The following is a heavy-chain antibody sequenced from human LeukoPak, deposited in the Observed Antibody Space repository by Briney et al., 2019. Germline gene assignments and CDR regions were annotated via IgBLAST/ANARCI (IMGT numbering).Heavy chain of an antibody. CDR3: TTTRPYGTTWAGAFED. Sequence: GGSLRLSCVASGFTFSSYAMSWVRQAPGKGLEWVSGISGSGGNTYYADSVKGRFTISRDNSKHTLFLQMSSLRVEDTAVYYCTTTRPYGTTWAGAFEDWGQGTPVTVSS. V-gene: IGHV3-23*01. D-gene: IGHD6-19*01. CDR1: GFTFSSYA. J-gene: IGHJ4*02. CDR2: ISGSGGNT.